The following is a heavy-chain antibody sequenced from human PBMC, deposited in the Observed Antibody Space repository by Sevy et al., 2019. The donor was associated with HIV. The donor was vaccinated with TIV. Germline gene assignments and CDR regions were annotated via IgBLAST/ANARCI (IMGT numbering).Heavy chain of an antibody. CDR3: SRGFRYYDSSGYSSTSNWFDP. Sequence: ASVKVSCTASGYTFTSYYMHWVRQAPGQGFEWMGIINPSGGSTSYAQKFQGRVTMTRDTSTSTVYMELGSLRSEDTAVYYCSRGFRYYDSSGYSSTSNWFDPWGQGTLVTVSS. D-gene: IGHD3-22*01. CDR1: GYTFTSYY. J-gene: IGHJ5*02. CDR2: INPSGGST. V-gene: IGHV1-46*03.